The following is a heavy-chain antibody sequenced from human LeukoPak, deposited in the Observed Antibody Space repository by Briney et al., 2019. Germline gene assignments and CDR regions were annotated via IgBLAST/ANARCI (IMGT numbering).Heavy chain of an antibody. CDR3: AKEDSRSRYFDY. V-gene: IGHV3-30*18. Sequence: PGGSLRLSCAASGFTFSSYGIHWVCQAPGKGLEWVAIISYDGSNKYYADSVKGRFTISRDNSKNTLYLQMNSLRAEDTAVYYCAKEDSRSRYFDYWGQGTLVTVSS. J-gene: IGHJ4*02. D-gene: IGHD6-6*01. CDR1: GFTFSSYG. CDR2: ISYDGSNK.